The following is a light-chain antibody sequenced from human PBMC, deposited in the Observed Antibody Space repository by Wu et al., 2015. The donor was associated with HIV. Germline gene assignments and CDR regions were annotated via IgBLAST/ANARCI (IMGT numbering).Light chain of an antibody. Sequence: EIVLTQSPVTLSVSPGERATLSCRASQSVFSNVAWYQQKPGQAPRLLMYDASSRATGIPARFSGSGSGTDFTLSISSLEPEDFAVYYCQQFGDWPLTFGQGTRLEIK. CDR3: QQFGDWPLT. CDR2: DAS. V-gene: IGKV3-11*01. J-gene: IGKJ5*01. CDR1: QSVFSN.